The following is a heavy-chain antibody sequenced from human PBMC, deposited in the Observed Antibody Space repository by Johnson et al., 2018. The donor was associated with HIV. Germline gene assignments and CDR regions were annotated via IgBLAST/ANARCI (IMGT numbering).Heavy chain of an antibody. J-gene: IGHJ3*02. CDR2: IKSKTDGGTT. CDR1: GFTFSNVW. Sequence: VQLVESGGDLVKPGESLRLSCAASGFTFSNVWMSWVRQAPGRGLEWVGHIKSKTDGGTTDYAAPVKGSFNISRDASRNTLYLHMNSLKSEDTAVYYCTTARNRLWSSSGWTGFWAFDIWGQGTMVTVSS. D-gene: IGHD6-19*01. CDR3: TTARNRLWSSSGWTGFWAFDI. V-gene: IGHV3-15*01.